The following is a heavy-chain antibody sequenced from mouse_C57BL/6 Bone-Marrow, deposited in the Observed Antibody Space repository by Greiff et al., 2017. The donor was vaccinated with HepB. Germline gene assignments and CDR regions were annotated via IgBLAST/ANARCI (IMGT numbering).Heavy chain of an antibody. V-gene: IGHV15-2*01. J-gene: IGHJ3*01. CDR3: ARSDDYVSWFAY. CDR2: ILPSIGRT. Sequence: VQLQQSGSELRSPGSSVQLSCKDFDSEVFPIAYMSWVRQKPGHGFEWIGGILPSIGRTIYGEKFEDKATLDADTLSNTAYLELNSLTSEDSAIYYCARSDDYVSWFAYWGQGTLVTVSA. CDR1: DSEVFPIAY. D-gene: IGHD2-4*01.